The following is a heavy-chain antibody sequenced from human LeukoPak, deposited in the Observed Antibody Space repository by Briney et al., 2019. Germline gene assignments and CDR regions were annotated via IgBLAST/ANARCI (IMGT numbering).Heavy chain of an antibody. J-gene: IGHJ4*01. Sequence: GGSLKLSCAASGFTFSSYGMNWVRQAPGQGLEWVSSISSGSSYIYYGDSVKGRFTISRDNAKNSRYLHTNSLRAEDTAVYYCARESGSYYTLGIWGQGTLVIVSS. D-gene: IGHD1-26*01. CDR2: ISSGSSYI. CDR3: ARESGSYYTLGI. V-gene: IGHV3-21*01. CDR1: GFTFSSYG.